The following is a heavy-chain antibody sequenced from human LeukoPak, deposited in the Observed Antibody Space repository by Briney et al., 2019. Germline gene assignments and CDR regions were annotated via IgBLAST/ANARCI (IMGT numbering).Heavy chain of an antibody. CDR1: GYTFTGYY. CDR3: ARDDLLWFGELLPTGY. V-gene: IGHV1-2*02. CDR2: INPNSGGT. D-gene: IGHD3-10*01. J-gene: IGHJ4*02. Sequence: ASAKVSCKASGYTFTGYYMHWVRQAPGQGLEWMGWINPNSGGTNYAQKFQGRVTMTRDTSISTAYMELSRLRSDDTAVYYCARDDLLWFGELLPTGYWGQGALVTVSS.